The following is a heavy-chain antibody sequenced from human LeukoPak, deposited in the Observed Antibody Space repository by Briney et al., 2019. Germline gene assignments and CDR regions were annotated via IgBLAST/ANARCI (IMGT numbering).Heavy chain of an antibody. CDR1: GFTFNRYW. Sequence: GGSLRLSCAASGFTFNRYWMNWVRQAPGKGLEWVANIKQDGSQKYYVDSVKGRFTMSRDNAKNSLYLPMDSLRAEDTAVYYCASAARQRWLQIDYWGQGTLVTVST. CDR3: ASAARQRWLQIDY. D-gene: IGHD5-24*01. CDR2: IKQDGSQK. V-gene: IGHV3-7*03. J-gene: IGHJ4*02.